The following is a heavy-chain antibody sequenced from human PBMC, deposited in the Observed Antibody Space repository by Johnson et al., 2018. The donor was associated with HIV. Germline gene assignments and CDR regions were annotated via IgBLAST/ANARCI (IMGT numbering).Heavy chain of an antibody. D-gene: IGHD2-15*01. CDR1: GFTFDDYA. CDR3: ARPHPVGGGSWWYLGAFDI. CDR2: ISWNSGSI. J-gene: IGHJ3*02. V-gene: IGHV3-9*01. Sequence: VQLVESGGGLVQPGRSLRLSCAASGFTFDDYAMHWVRQVPGKGLEWVSGISWNSGSIGYTDSVKGRFTISRDNAKNSLYLQMNSLRAEDTAVYYCARPHPVGGGSWWYLGAFDIWGQGTMVTVSS.